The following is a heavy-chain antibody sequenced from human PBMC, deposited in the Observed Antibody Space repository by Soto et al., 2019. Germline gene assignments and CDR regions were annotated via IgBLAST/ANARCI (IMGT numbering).Heavy chain of an antibody. J-gene: IGHJ6*03. V-gene: IGHV3-23*01. D-gene: IGHD2-21*01. Sequence: GGSLRLSCAASGFTFSSYAMSWVRQAPGKGLEWVSAISGSGGSTYYADSVKGRFTISRDNSKNTLYLQMNSLRAEDTAVYYCAKDHVDRAYYYYYYMDVWGKGTTVTVS. CDR2: ISGSGGST. CDR3: AKDHVDRAYYYYYYMDV. CDR1: GFTFSSYA.